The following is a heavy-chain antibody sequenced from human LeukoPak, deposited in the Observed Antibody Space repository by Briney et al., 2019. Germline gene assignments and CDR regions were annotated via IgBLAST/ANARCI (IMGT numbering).Heavy chain of an antibody. Sequence: ASVKVSCKASGGTLSSYAISWVRQAPGQGLEWMGRIIPIFGTANYAQKFQGRVTITTDESTSTAYMELSSLRSEDTAVYYCASSFSSGWYSSGGIDYWGQGTLVTVSS. V-gene: IGHV1-69*05. CDR2: IIPIFGTA. J-gene: IGHJ4*02. CDR3: ASSFSSGWYSSGGIDY. CDR1: GGTLSSYA. D-gene: IGHD6-19*01.